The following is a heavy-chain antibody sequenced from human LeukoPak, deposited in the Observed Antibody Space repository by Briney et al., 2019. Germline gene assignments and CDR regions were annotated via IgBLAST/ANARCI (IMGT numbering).Heavy chain of an antibody. CDR2: INHSGST. V-gene: IGHV4-34*01. CDR1: GGSFSGYY. J-gene: IGHJ4*02. CDR3: ASSPQLRYFDWLLSGGVGFDY. Sequence: SETLSLTCAVYGGSFSGYYWSWIRQPPGKGLEWIGEINHSGSTNYNPSLKSRVTISVDTSKNQFSLKLSSVTAADTAVYYCASSPQLRYFDWLLSGGVGFDYWGQGTLVTVSS. D-gene: IGHD3-9*01.